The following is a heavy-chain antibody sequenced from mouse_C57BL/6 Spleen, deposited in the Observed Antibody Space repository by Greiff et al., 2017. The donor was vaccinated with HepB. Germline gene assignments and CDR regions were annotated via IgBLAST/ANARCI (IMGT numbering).Heavy chain of an antibody. Sequence: EVKVVESGGGLVQPGGSLKLSCAASGFTFSDYYMYWVRQTPEKRLEWVAYISNGGGSTYYPDTVKGRFTISRDNAKNTLYLQMSRLKSEDTAMYYCARRRGGYYAMDYWGQGTSVTVSS. J-gene: IGHJ4*01. CDR1: GFTFSDYY. CDR3: ARRRGGYYAMDY. CDR2: ISNGGGST. V-gene: IGHV5-12*01.